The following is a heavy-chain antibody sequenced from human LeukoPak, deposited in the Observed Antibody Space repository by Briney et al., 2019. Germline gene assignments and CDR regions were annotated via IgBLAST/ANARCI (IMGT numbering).Heavy chain of an antibody. J-gene: IGHJ4*02. Sequence: GESLQISCQGSGYSFTSYWISWVRQLPGKGVEWMGRIDPSESYTNYSPSCQGHVTISADKSISTAYLQWSSLKASDTAMYYCARWDDSSGYSDYWGQGTLVTVSS. CDR2: IDPSESYT. CDR3: ARWDDSSGYSDY. V-gene: IGHV5-10-1*01. D-gene: IGHD3-22*01. CDR1: GYSFTSYW.